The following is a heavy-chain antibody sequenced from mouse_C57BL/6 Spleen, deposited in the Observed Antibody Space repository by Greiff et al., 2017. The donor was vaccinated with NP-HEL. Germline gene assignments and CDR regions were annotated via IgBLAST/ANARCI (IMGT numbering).Heavy chain of an antibody. Sequence: QVQLQQPGAELVKPGASVKLSCKASGYTFTSYWMHWVKQRPGRGLEWIGRIDPNSGGTKYNEKFKSKATLTVDKPSSTAYMQLSSLTSEASAVFYCARQAPPPIYYGSSYRYFDVWGTGTTVTVSS. CDR1: GYTFTSYW. J-gene: IGHJ1*03. D-gene: IGHD1-1*01. CDR3: ARQAPPPIYYGSSYRYFDV. CDR2: IDPNSGGT. V-gene: IGHV1-72*01.